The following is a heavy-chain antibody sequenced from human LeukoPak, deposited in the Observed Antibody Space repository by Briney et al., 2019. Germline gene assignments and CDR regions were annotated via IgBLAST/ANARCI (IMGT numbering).Heavy chain of an antibody. CDR3: TRDQRRAMFRGVEGVDY. Sequence: GGSLRLSCAASGFTFSDYYMSWIRQAPGKGLEWVSYISSSSSVTNYADSVKGRFTISRDNAKNSLFLQMNGLRAEDTAVYYCTRDQRRAMFRGVEGVDYWGQGTLVTVSS. J-gene: IGHJ4*02. CDR2: ISSSSSVT. CDR1: GFTFSDYY. D-gene: IGHD3-10*01. V-gene: IGHV3-11*06.